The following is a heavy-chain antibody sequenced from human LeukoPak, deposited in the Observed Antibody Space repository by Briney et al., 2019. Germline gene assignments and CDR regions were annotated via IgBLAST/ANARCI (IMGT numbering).Heavy chain of an antibody. CDR2: IYNSGRS. D-gene: IGHD6-19*01. J-gene: IGHJ4*02. CDR3: ARVPLAGGYYFDY. Sequence: PSETLSLTCTVSGGSISSGGYYWDWIRQHPGKGLGWIGYIYNSGRSHTKPSLKSRVTISGDTSKNQLSLKLRYVTAADTAVYYCARVPLAGGYYFDYWGQGTLVTVSS. V-gene: IGHV4-31*03. CDR1: GGSISSGGYY.